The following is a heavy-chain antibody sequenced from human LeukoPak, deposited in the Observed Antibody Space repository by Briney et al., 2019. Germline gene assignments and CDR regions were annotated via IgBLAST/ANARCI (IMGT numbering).Heavy chain of an antibody. V-gene: IGHV3-33*01. D-gene: IGHD6-13*01. Sequence: GGSLRLSCAASGFTFSSYGMHWVRQAPGKGLEWVAVIWYDGSNKYYADSVKGRFTISRDNSKNTLYLQMNSLRAEDTATYYCAARPTSAAVAPSDYWGQGTQVTVSS. CDR2: IWYDGSNK. J-gene: IGHJ4*02. CDR1: GFTFSSYG. CDR3: AARPTSAAVAPSDY.